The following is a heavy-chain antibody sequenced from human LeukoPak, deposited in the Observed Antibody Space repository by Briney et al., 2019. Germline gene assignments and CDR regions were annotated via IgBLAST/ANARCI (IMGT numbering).Heavy chain of an antibody. CDR1: GDSFTTYY. CDR2: IYYSGTT. D-gene: IGHD2-2*01. V-gene: IGHV4-59*01. Sequence: KTSETLSLTCSLSGDSFTTYYWGWLRQPPGKGLEWIGYIYYSGTTNYNPSLETRVTISIDRPKNQFSLKLASVTAADTAVYYCAREKLSTSWYGGSRDYRHYFYGMDVWGQGTTVTVSS. J-gene: IGHJ6*02. CDR3: AREKLSTSWYGGSRDYRHYFYGMDV.